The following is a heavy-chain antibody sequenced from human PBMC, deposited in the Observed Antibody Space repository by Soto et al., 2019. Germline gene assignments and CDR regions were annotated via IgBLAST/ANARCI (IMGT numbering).Heavy chain of an antibody. D-gene: IGHD6-19*01. CDR1: SDSIAGENW. V-gene: IGHV4-4*02. J-gene: IGHJ4*01. Sequence: QVQLQESGPGLVKPSETLSLTCTVSSDSIAGENWWSWVRQPPGLGLEWIGEVFHTGGTNYNPSLKSQVTMEVDKSKNQFSLKLISATAADTAVYYCARVFSSGSGWMYYFDFWGHGTLVSVSS. CDR3: ARVFSSGSGWMYYFDF. CDR2: VFHTGGT.